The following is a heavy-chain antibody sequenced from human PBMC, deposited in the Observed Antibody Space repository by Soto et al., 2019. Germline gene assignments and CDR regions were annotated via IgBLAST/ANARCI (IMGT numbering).Heavy chain of an antibody. Sequence: PGGFLRLSCAVSGFPLEKYGMNWVRQAPGKGLEWVSSISSSGNYIYYADSVKGRFTISRDNAKNSLYLQMNSLRAEDTAVYYCARDARQQYFDYWGQGTLVTVPS. CDR2: ISSSGNYI. CDR3: ARDARQQYFDY. CDR1: GFPLEKYG. D-gene: IGHD5-18*01. J-gene: IGHJ4*02. V-gene: IGHV3-21*01.